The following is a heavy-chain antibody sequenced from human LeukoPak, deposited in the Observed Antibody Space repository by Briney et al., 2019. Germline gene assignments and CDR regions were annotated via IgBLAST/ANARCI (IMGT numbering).Heavy chain of an antibody. CDR2: IDPSDSYT. CDR3: ARHPPPTYYDILTGYYSYNWFDP. V-gene: IGHV5-10-1*01. CDR1: GYSFTSYS. Sequence: GESLKISCKGSGYSFTSYSISWVRQMPGKGLEWMGRIDPSDSYTNYSPSFQGHVTISADKSISTAYLQWSSLKASDPAMYYCARHPPPTYYDILTGYYSYNWFDPWGQGTLVTVSS. D-gene: IGHD3-9*01. J-gene: IGHJ5*02.